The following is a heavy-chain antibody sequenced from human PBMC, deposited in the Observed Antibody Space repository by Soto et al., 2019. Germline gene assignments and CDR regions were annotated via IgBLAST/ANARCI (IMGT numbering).Heavy chain of an antibody. D-gene: IGHD4-17*01. CDR2: IKRDGSQT. J-gene: IGHJ4*02. V-gene: IGHV3-7*03. Sequence: EVQLVESGGGLVQPGGSLRLSCTASGFTFKNYWMTWVRQAPGKGLEWVANIKRDGSQTYYVDSVKGRFTISRDNARNSLSLQMNSLRAEDTAVYYCARDVIYGGRLDSWGQGALVTVSS. CDR3: ARDVIYGGRLDS. CDR1: GFTFKNYW.